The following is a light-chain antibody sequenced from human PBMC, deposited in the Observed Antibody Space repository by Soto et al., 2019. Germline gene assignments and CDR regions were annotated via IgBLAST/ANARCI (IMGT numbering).Light chain of an antibody. CDR1: SSNIGAGFD. CDR2: GNT. J-gene: IGLJ1*01. Sequence: QSVLTQPPSVSGAPGQRVTISCTGSSSNIGAGFDVHWYQQLPGEAPKLLIYGNTNRPSGVPDRFSGSKSGTSASLAITGLQVEDAADYYCQSFDSSMSGYVFGTGNKVTVL. V-gene: IGLV1-40*01. CDR3: QSFDSSMSGYV.